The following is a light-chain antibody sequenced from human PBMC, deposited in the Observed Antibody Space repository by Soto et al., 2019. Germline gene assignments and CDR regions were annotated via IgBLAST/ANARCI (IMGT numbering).Light chain of an antibody. CDR3: AAWDETLIDV. CDR1: SSNIGTNN. V-gene: IGLV1-44*01. Sequence: QSVLTQPPSASGTPGQRVTISCSGSSSNIGTNNVNWYQQLPGTAPKLLIYNNIQRPSGVPDRFSGSKSGTSASLAISGLQSEDEADYYCAAWDETLIDVFGTGTKLTVL. CDR2: NNI. J-gene: IGLJ1*01.